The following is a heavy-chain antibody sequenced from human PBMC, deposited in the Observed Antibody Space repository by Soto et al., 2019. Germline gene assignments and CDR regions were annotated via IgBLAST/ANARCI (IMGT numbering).Heavy chain of an antibody. Sequence: SETLSLTCAVSGGSINTNTYYRGWIRQPPGKGLEWIGSMSRSGSTHYNPSLKSRVTISVDTSKNHLSLKLSSVTAADTAVYYCTRVYCSTTSCYINGMDVWGQGTTVTVSS. V-gene: IGHV4-39*02. CDR2: MSRSGST. CDR1: GGSINTNTYY. J-gene: IGHJ6*02. CDR3: TRVYCSTTSCYINGMDV. D-gene: IGHD2-2*02.